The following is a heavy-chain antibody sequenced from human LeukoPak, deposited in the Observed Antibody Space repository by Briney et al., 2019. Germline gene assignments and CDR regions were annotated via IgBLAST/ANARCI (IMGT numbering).Heavy chain of an antibody. V-gene: IGHV1-18*01. CDR2: IDSHNGNT. CDR3: ARAVSGSLYGDFDS. J-gene: IGHJ4*02. CDR1: GYSFVFLG. Sequence: ASVKVSCKASGYSFVFLGVSWVRQAPGQGLEWMGWIDSHNGNTNYAEKFQGRVTMTTDTSTTTSYMELRSLRSDDTAVYYCARAVSGSLYGDFDSWGQGTLVTVSA. D-gene: IGHD1-26*01.